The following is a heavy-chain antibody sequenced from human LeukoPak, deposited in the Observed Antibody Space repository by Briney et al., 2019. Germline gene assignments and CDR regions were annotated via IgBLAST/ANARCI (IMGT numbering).Heavy chain of an antibody. CDR3: ARSKEKGRDGYNHLDY. CDR2: IIPTFGTA. CDR1: GGTFSSYA. Sequence: SVKVSCKASGGTFSSYAISRVRQAPGQGLEWMGGIIPTFGTANYAQKFQGRVTITTDESTSTAYMELSSLSSEDTAVYYCARSKEKGRDGYNHLDYWGQGTLVTVSS. D-gene: IGHD5-24*01. J-gene: IGHJ4*02. V-gene: IGHV1-69*05.